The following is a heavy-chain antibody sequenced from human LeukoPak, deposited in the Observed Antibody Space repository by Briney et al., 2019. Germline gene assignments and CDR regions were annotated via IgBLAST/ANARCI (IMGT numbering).Heavy chain of an antibody. J-gene: IGHJ4*02. V-gene: IGHV3-64D*06. CDR3: VKDPYAYDSSGLDY. D-gene: IGHD3-22*01. Sequence: GGSLRLSCSASGFTFSSYAMHWVRQAPGEGLEYVSAISSNGGSTYYADSVKGRFTISRDNSKNTLYLQMSSLRAEDTAVYYCVKDPYAYDSSGLDYWGQGTLVTVSS. CDR2: ISSNGGST. CDR1: GFTFSSYA.